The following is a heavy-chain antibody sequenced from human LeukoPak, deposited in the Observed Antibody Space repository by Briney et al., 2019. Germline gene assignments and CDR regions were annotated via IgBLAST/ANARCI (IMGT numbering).Heavy chain of an antibody. CDR3: ARDIIRFAYSGGSRYAFDF. D-gene: IGHD2-15*01. V-gene: IGHV3-21*01. Sequence: GGSLRLSCAASGFTFSDHPMTWVRQAPGKGLEWVSPISSSSSFIYYADSVKGRFTISRDNARNSVFLQMNSLRAEDTAVYYCARDIIRFAYSGGSRYAFDFWGQGTMVTVSS. CDR1: GFTFSDHP. CDR2: ISSSSSFI. J-gene: IGHJ3*01.